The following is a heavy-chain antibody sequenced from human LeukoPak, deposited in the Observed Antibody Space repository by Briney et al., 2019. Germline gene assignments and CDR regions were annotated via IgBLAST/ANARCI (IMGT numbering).Heavy chain of an antibody. Sequence: SETLSLTCAVSAGSISGASNYWVFIRQPPGKGLEWVGSVYYSGYTYYNPSLKSRVTIFVDTSNNQSSLRLTSVTAADTGIYYCARSGYCRSPGCPFGWFDPWGQGTLVTVSS. CDR1: AGSISGASNY. V-gene: IGHV4-39*01. J-gene: IGHJ5*02. CDR3: ARSGYCRSPGCPFGWFDP. D-gene: IGHD2-2*03. CDR2: VYYSGYT.